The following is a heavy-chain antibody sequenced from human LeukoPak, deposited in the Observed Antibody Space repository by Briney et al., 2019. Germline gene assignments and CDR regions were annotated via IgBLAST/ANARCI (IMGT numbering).Heavy chain of an antibody. V-gene: IGHV4-39*01. CDR3: ARQGSYGSGRRTWFDS. Sequence: PSETLSLTCTVSGGSISSSSYYWGWIRQPPGKGLEWIGSIYYSGDTYCNPSLKSRVTISVDTSKNQFSLKMSSVTAADTAVYYCARQGSYGSGRRTWFDSWGQGTLVTVSS. J-gene: IGHJ5*01. CDR2: IYYSGDT. CDR1: GGSISSSSYY. D-gene: IGHD3-10*01.